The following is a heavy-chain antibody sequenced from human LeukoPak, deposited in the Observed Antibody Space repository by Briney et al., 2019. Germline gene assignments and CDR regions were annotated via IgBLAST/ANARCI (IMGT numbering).Heavy chain of an antibody. V-gene: IGHV3-48*03. D-gene: IGHD2-2*01. CDR2: INSRDNIV. J-gene: IGHJ3*02. CDR3: ARGGYCSSAICYSLNAFDI. Sequence: PWGTLRLSCAVSGFTVNTYEMNWVRQAPGKGLEWVSYINSRDNIVYYADSVKGRFTISRDNAKNSLSLQMNSLRAEDTAVYYCARGGYCSSAICYSLNAFDIWGQGTVVTISS. CDR1: GFTVNTYE.